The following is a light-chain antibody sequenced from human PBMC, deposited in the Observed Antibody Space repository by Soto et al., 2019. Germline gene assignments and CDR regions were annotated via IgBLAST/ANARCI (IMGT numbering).Light chain of an antibody. Sequence: DIQMTQSPSSLSAYVGDRVTITCRTSQTITGYLNWYQQRPGKAPKLLIYAASSLQSGVPSRFSGSGSGTDFTLTNNSLQPEDFATYYCQQSHGIPHTFGQGTKLEIK. CDR2: AAS. V-gene: IGKV1-39*01. CDR1: QTITGY. CDR3: QQSHGIPHT. J-gene: IGKJ2*01.